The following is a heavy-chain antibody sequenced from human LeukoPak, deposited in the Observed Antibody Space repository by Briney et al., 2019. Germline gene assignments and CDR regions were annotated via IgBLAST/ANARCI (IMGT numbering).Heavy chain of an antibody. V-gene: IGHV3-7*01. Sequence: GGSLRLSCAASGFTFSSYWMNWVRQAPGKGPEWVANIKQDGSEKYYVDSVKGRFTISRDNAKNSLYLQMNSLRAEDTAVYYCAREGGSYTLDYWGQGTLVTVSS. J-gene: IGHJ4*02. CDR2: IKQDGSEK. CDR3: AREGGSYTLDY. D-gene: IGHD1-26*01. CDR1: GFTFSSYW.